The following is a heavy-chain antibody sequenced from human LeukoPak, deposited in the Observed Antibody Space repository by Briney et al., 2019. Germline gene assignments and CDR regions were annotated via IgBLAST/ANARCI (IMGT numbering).Heavy chain of an antibody. CDR3: AKDFYDYGGT. D-gene: IGHD5/OR15-5a*01. V-gene: IGHV3-30*18. CDR1: GFTFSSYG. J-gene: IGHJ4*02. CDR2: ISYDGSNK. Sequence: GGSLRLSCAASGFTFSSYGMHWVRQAPGKGLEWVAVISYDGSNKYYAGSVKGRITISRDNSKNTLYLQMNSLRAEDTAVYYCAKDFYDYGGTWGQGTLVTVSS.